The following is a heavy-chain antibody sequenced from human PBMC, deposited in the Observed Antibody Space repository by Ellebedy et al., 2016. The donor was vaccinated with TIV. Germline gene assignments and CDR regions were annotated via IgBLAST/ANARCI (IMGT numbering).Heavy chain of an antibody. J-gene: IGHJ4*02. CDR1: GFTFSSYW. CDR3: ARVSRIAARAGGLNGLDY. D-gene: IGHD6-6*01. Sequence: GESLKISXAAFGFTFSSYWMSWVRQAPGKGLEWVANIKQDGSEKYYVDSVKGRFTISRDNAKNSLYLQMNSLRAEDTAVYYCARVSRIAARAGGLNGLDYWGQGTLVTVSS. CDR2: IKQDGSEK. V-gene: IGHV3-7*01.